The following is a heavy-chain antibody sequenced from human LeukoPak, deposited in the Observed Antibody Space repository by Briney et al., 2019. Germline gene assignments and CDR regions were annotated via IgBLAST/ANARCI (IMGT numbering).Heavy chain of an antibody. Sequence: GGSLRLSRAASGFTFSSYSMNWVRQAPGKGLEWVSSISSSSSYIYYADSVKGRFTISRDSAKNSPYLQMNSLRAEDTAVYYCARDPRGYYYDNSGYYLDYWGQGTLVTVSS. CDR2: ISSSSSYI. V-gene: IGHV3-21*01. D-gene: IGHD3-22*01. CDR3: ARDPRGYYYDNSGYYLDY. CDR1: GFTFSSYS. J-gene: IGHJ4*02.